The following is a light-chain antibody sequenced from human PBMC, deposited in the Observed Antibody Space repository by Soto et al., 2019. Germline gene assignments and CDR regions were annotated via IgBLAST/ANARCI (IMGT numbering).Light chain of an antibody. CDR2: RNN. V-gene: IGLV1-47*01. CDR3: AAWDDSLSAGV. Sequence: QTVVTQPPSASGTPGQRVTISCSGSSSNIGSNYVYWYQQLPGTAPKLLIYRNNQRPSGVPDRFSGSKSGTSASLAISGLRSEDEADYYCAAWDDSLSAGVFGTGTKLTVL. CDR1: SSNIGSNY. J-gene: IGLJ1*01.